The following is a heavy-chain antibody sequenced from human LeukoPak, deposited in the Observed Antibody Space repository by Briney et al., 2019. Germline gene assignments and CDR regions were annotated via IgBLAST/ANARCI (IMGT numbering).Heavy chain of an antibody. CDR2: INTDGSST. V-gene: IGHV3-74*01. CDR1: GFTFSDSW. CDR3: ARPTSRGFDL. D-gene: IGHD3-10*01. Sequence: PGGSLRLSCAASGFTFSDSWMHWVRQAPGKGLIWVSHINTDGSSTRYADSVKGRFTIPRDNARNTLYLQMNSLRAEDTAVYYCARPTSRGFDLWGRGTLVTVSS. J-gene: IGHJ2*01.